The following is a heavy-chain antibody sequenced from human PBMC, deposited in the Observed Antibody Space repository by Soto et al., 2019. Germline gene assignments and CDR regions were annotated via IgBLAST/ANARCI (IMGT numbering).Heavy chain of an antibody. CDR1: GYTFTAYA. CDR2: INAANGNT. CDR3: ARSALSPSGGLIGAFDF. Sequence: QVQLVQSGAEEKKPGASVKVSCETSGYTFTAYAIHWVRQAPGQTLEWMGWINAANGNTRSAQKFQTRLHLTRDTSASTAYMDLSSLRFEDTAVYYCARSALSPSGGLIGAFDFWGQGNLVAVSS. D-gene: IGHD3-16*02. J-gene: IGHJ4*02. V-gene: IGHV1-3*05.